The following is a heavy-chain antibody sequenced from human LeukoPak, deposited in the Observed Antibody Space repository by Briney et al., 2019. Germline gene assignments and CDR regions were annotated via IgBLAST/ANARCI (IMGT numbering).Heavy chain of an antibody. CDR1: GYIFTSYW. Sequence: PGESLKISCKGSGYIFTSYWISWVRQMPGKGLEWMGRIDPSDSYTNYSPSFQGHVTISADKSISTAYLQWSSLKASDTAMYYCARRGGDFWSGYLWGRGTLVTVSS. J-gene: IGHJ4*02. CDR2: IDPSDSYT. V-gene: IGHV5-10-1*01. CDR3: ARRGGDFWSGYL. D-gene: IGHD3-3*01.